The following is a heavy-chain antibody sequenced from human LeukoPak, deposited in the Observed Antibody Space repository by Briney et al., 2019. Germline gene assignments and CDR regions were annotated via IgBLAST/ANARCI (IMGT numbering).Heavy chain of an antibody. CDR1: GGSISTWY. CDR3: ARETSLLGYSGGLGFNY. D-gene: IGHD6-19*01. Sequence: SETLSLTCTVSGGSISTWYWSWIRQSPGKGLEWIGNIYDGGSANYNPSLKSRVTISVDTSKNHFSLKLRSVTAADTAVYYCARETSLLGYSGGLGFNYWGQGTLVTVSS. CDR2: IYDGGSA. V-gene: IGHV4-59*01. J-gene: IGHJ4*02.